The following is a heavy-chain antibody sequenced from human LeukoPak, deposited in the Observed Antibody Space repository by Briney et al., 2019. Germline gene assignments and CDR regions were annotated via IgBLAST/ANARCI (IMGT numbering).Heavy chain of an antibody. CDR2: ISGSGGST. CDR1: GFTFNTYS. Sequence: GGSLRLSCAASGFTFNTYSMNWVRQAPGKGLEWVSAISGSGGSTYYADSVKGRFTISRDNSKNTLYLQMNSLRAEDTAVYYCAKGQTTVMAFDIWGQGTMVTVSS. CDR3: AKGQTTVMAFDI. J-gene: IGHJ3*02. D-gene: IGHD4-17*01. V-gene: IGHV3-23*01.